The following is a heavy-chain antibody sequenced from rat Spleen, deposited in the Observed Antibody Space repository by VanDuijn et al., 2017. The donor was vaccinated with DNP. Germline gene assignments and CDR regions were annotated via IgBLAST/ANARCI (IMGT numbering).Heavy chain of an antibody. V-gene: IGHV5-25*01. CDR1: GFTFSSYD. D-gene: IGHD1-12*03. Sequence: EVQLVESGGGLLQPGRSLKLSCAASGFTFSSYDMAWVRQAPSKGLEWVASVNTGGGITYYRDSVKGRFTISRDNAKTTLYLQMDSLRSEDTATYYCATHDYDNYYEDYFDYWGQGVMVTVSS. CDR2: VNTGGGIT. J-gene: IGHJ2*01. CDR3: ATHDYDNYYEDYFDY.